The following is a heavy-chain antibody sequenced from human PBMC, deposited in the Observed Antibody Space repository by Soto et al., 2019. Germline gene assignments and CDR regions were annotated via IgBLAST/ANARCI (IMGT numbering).Heavy chain of an antibody. CDR2: TRNKVNSFSA. CDR1: GFIFSDYY. V-gene: IGHV3-72*01. Sequence: PGGALRLSCAASGFIFSDYYMDWVRQVPGKGLEWVGRTRNKVNSFSAEYAASVKGRFSIYRDASKDSMYLQMNSLKSDDTAVDYCARDTGWSYDYWCQGALVTVSS. J-gene: IGHJ4*02. D-gene: IGHD3-10*01. CDR3: ARDTGWSYDY.